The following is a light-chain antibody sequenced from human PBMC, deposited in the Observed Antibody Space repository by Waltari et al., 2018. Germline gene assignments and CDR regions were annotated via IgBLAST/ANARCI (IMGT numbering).Light chain of an antibody. CDR2: EVS. V-gene: IGLV2-14*01. Sequence: QSALTQPASVSGAPGQSLTISCTGTSSDVGGYNYASWYQQHPGKAPKLMIYEVSNRPSGVSNRFSGSKSGNTASLTISGLQAEDEADYYCSSYTSSSTLLYVFGTGTKVTVL. CDR3: SSYTSSSTLLYV. J-gene: IGLJ1*01. CDR1: SSDVGGYNY.